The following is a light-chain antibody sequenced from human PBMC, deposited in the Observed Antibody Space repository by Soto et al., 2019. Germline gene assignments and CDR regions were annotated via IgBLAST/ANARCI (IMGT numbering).Light chain of an antibody. CDR1: QSISGW. CDR2: KAS. Sequence: DIQMTQSPSILSASVGDSVTITCRASQSISGWLAWYQQKPGKAPKLLISKASTLERGVPSRFSGGGSGTEFTLTISSLQPDDFATYYCQQYNSYSLTFGQGTKVEI. J-gene: IGKJ1*01. V-gene: IGKV1-5*03. CDR3: QQYNSYSLT.